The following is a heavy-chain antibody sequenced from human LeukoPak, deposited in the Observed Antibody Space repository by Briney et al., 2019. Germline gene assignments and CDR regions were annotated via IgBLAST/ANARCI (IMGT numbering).Heavy chain of an antibody. J-gene: IGHJ6*02. CDR3: ARDPRIAAAGTYYYYYGMDV. Sequence: GESLKVSCKASGYTFTGYYMHWVRQAPGQGLEWMGWINPNSGGTNYAQKFQGRVTMTRDTSISTAYMELSRLRSDDTAVYYCARDPRIAAAGTYYYYYGMDVWGQGTTVTVSS. D-gene: IGHD6-13*01. CDR1: GYTFTGYY. V-gene: IGHV1-2*02. CDR2: INPNSGGT.